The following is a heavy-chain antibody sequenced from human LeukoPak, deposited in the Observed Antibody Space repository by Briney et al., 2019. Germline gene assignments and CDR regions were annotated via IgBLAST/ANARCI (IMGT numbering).Heavy chain of an antibody. V-gene: IGHV3-23*01. CDR1: GFTFSSYA. CDR3: AFTNYYDSSGYYAPRLDY. D-gene: IGHD3-22*01. J-gene: IGHJ4*02. CDR2: ISGSGGGST. Sequence: GGSLRLSCAASGFTFSSYAMSWVRQAPGKGLEWVSGISGSGGGSTYYADSVKGRFTISRDNSKNTLYLQMNSLRAEDTAVYYCAFTNYYDSSGYYAPRLDYWGQGTLVTVPS.